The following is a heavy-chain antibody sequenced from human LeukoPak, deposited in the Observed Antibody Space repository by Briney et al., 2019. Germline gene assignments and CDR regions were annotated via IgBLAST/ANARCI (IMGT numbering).Heavy chain of an antibody. CDR3: ARTNYYYYGMDV. CDR1: GFTVSSNY. V-gene: IGHV3-66*01. J-gene: IGHJ6*02. CDR2: IYSGGST. Sequence: PGGSLRLSCAASGFTVSSNYMSWVRQAPGKGLEWVSVIYSGGSTYYADSVKGRFTISRDNSKNTLYLHMNSLRAEDTDAYYCARTNYYYYGMDVWGQGTTVTVS.